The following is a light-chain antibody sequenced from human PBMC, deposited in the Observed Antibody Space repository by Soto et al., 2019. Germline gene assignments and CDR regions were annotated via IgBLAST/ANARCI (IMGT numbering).Light chain of an antibody. V-gene: IGLV2-14*01. CDR3: YSYTGRYSFV. Sequence: QSVLTQPASVSGSPGQSITISCTGTSSDVGAYNYVSWYQQHPGKAPKPMIYDVSDRPSGVPDRFSGSKSGNTASLTISGLQAEDEADYYCYSYTGRYSFVFGTWTKVTVL. CDR1: SSDVGAYNY. J-gene: IGLJ1*01. CDR2: DVS.